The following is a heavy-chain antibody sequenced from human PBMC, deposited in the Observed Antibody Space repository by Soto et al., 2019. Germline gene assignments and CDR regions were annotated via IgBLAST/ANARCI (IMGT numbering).Heavy chain of an antibody. D-gene: IGHD6-6*01. CDR1: GFTFSSYA. CDR3: AKMSSSSTFDY. J-gene: IGHJ4*02. CDR2: ISGSDDST. V-gene: IGHV3-23*01. Sequence: EVQLLESGGGLVQPGESLRLSCAASGFTFSSYAMSWVRQAPGKGLEWVSVISGSDDSTYYADSVKGRFTISRDNSKTRLYLQMYSLRAEDTAVYYCAKMSSSSTFDYWGQGTLVTVSS.